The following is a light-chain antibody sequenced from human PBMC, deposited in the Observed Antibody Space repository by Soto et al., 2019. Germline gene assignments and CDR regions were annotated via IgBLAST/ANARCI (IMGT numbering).Light chain of an antibody. CDR3: TQSTQLPPT. J-gene: IGKJ5*01. CDR2: EVS. CDR1: QSLLHITGETF. V-gene: IGKV2D-29*02. Sequence: DVVMTQTPLSLSVAPGQPASISCKSSQSLLHITGETFPFWYLQEPGKSPQLLIYEVSTRVSGVPERFSGSGSGTDFTLEISRVETDDVGIYYCTQSTQLPPTFGQGTRLEIK.